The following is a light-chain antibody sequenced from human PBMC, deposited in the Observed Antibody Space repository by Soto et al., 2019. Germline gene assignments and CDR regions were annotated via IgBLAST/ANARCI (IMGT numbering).Light chain of an antibody. Sequence: EVVLTQSPATLSLYTGERATLSCRASHSVGSQLAWFQHKPGQAPRLLIYDTFNRATGIPARFSGSGSGTDFTLTISSLQPEDFAVYYCQQDYSLPLTFGQGTLLEIK. V-gene: IGKV3-11*01. CDR3: QQDYSLPLT. J-gene: IGKJ5*01. CDR2: DTF. CDR1: HSVGSQ.